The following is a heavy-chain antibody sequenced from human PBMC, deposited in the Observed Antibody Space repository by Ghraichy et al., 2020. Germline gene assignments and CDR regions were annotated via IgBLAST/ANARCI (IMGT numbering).Heavy chain of an antibody. CDR3: GRNVDTSAGPSFDY. CDR1: GYTFTDKY. D-gene: IGHD5-18*01. Sequence: ASVKVSCKASGYTFTDKYMHWVLQAPGQGLEWMGWINPNRGDTNYAQRFQGRVTMTRDTSISTVYMELSSLRSDDTAVYYCGRNVDTSAGPSFDYWGQGTLVTVSS. V-gene: IGHV1-2*02. J-gene: IGHJ4*02. CDR2: INPNRGDT.